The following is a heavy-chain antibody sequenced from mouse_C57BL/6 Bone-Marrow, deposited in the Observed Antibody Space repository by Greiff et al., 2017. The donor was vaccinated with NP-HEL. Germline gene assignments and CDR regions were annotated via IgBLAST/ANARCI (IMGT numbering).Heavy chain of an antibody. J-gene: IGHJ2*01. Sequence: VQLQQSGAELVKPGASVKLSCKASGYTFTEYPIHWVKQRSGQGLEWIGWFYPGSGSIKYNEKFKDKATLTADKSSSTVYMELSRLTSEDSAVYFCARHALYYYGSSYYFDYWGQGTTLTVSS. V-gene: IGHV1-62-2*01. CDR2: FYPGSGSI. D-gene: IGHD1-1*01. CDR3: ARHALYYYGSSYYFDY. CDR1: GYTFTEYP.